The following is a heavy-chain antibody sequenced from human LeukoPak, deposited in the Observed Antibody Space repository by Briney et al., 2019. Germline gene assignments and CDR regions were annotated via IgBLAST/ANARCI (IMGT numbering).Heavy chain of an antibody. CDR1: GRTFSNYA. D-gene: IGHD6-19*01. CDR3: ASTKGLSIAVAGTWFDY. CDR2: IIPIFGTA. J-gene: IGHJ4*02. Sequence: GASVKVSCKASGRTFSNYAISWVRQAPGQGLEWMGRIIPIFGTANYAQKFQGRVTITADESTSTAYVELSSLRSEDTAVYYCASTKGLSIAVAGTWFDYWGQGTLVTVSS. V-gene: IGHV1-69*01.